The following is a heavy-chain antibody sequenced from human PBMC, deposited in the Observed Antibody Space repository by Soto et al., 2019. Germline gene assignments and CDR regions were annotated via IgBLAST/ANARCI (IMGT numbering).Heavy chain of an antibody. J-gene: IGHJ6*02. CDR2: ISYDGSER. D-gene: IGHD3-10*01. CDR1: GFSFSIYG. CDR3: AKDAVSGSRRVPFNYYGMDV. V-gene: IGHV3-30*18. Sequence: PGGSLRLSCAASGFSFSIYGMHWVRQAPGKGLQWVAAISYDGSERYYADYVKGRFTISRDNSNNKLYLQMNSLRAEDTAVYYCAKDAVSGSRRVPFNYYGMDVWGQGTTVTVSS.